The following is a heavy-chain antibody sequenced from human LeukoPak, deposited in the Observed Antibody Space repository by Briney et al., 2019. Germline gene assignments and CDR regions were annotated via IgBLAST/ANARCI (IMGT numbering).Heavy chain of an antibody. J-gene: IGHJ4*02. CDR3: ARGDVDTAMVSY. Sequence: GWSLRLSCAASGFTFSSYSMNWVRQAPGKGLEWVSSISSSSSYIYYADSVKGRFNISRDHAKNSLYLQMNSLRAEDTAVYYCARGDVDTAMVSYWGQGTLVTVSS. V-gene: IGHV3-21*01. CDR2: ISSSSSYI. D-gene: IGHD5-18*01. CDR1: GFTFSSYS.